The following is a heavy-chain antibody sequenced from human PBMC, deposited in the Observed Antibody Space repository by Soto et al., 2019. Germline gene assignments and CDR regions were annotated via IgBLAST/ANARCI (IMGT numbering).Heavy chain of an antibody. D-gene: IGHD2-15*01. Sequence: EVQLLGSGGGLIQPGGSLRLSCAASGFTFSAFAKSWVRQIPGQGLEWVSAIGSSGSYTAYRDSVEGRFTISRDNSKNTLFLQMYNLRAEDTALYYCATGKYCSDAACPAAEWGQGTLITVSS. V-gene: IGHV3-23*01. CDR2: IGSSGSYT. CDR1: GFTFSAFA. J-gene: IGHJ4*02. CDR3: ATGKYCSDAACPAAE.